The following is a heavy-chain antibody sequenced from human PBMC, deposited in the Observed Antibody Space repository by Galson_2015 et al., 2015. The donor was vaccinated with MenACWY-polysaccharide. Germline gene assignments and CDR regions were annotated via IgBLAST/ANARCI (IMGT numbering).Heavy chain of an antibody. Sequence: SLRLSCAASGFTFSSYWMHWVRQAPGKGLVWVSRINSDGSSTSYADSVKGRFTISRDNAKNTLYLQMNSLRAEDTAVYYCARVREEPLGYYGMDVWGQGTTVTVSS. CDR2: INSDGSST. D-gene: IGHD1-26*01. V-gene: IGHV3-74*01. CDR3: ARVREEPLGYYGMDV. J-gene: IGHJ6*02. CDR1: GFTFSSYW.